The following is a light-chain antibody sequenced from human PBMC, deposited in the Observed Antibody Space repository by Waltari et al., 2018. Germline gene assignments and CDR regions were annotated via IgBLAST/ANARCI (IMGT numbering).Light chain of an antibody. CDR2: SND. CDR3: AAWDDSLKTVI. J-gene: IGLJ2*01. V-gene: IGLV1-44*01. Sequence: QSVLTQPPSASGTPGRRVTISCSGSSSNIGSNTVNWYQQLPGTAPKLLIYSNDQRPSGVPDRFSGSKSGTSASLAISGLQSEDEAGYYWAAWDDSLKTVIFGGGTKLTVL. CDR1: SSNIGSNT.